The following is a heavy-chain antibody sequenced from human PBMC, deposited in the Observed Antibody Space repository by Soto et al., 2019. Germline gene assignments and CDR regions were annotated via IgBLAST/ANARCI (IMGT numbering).Heavy chain of an antibody. CDR1: VGGNSRYL. Sequence: LLNVDRKAAVGGNSRYLISRVSQKQEQGLEWMGGIIPIFGTANYAQKFQGRVTITADESTSTAYMELSSLRSEDTAVYYCARTIAAAGTFDYYYGMDVWGQGTTVTVSS. D-gene: IGHD6-13*01. J-gene: IGHJ6*02. V-gene: IGHV1-69*01. CDR2: IIPIFGTA. CDR3: ARTIAAAGTFDYYYGMDV.